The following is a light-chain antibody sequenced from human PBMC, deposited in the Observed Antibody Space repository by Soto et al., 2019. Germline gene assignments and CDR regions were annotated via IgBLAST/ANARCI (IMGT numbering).Light chain of an antibody. J-gene: IGKJ5*01. V-gene: IGKV1-9*01. CDR2: EAS. Sequence: DIQMTQSPSTLSASVGDRVTITCRASHDISTFLAWYQQKPGKAPKLLIYEASTLQSGVPSRFSGSGSGTEFTLTISGLPPEDFAAYHCQQLYTLPFTFGQGTRLEN. CDR1: HDISTF. CDR3: QQLYTLPFT.